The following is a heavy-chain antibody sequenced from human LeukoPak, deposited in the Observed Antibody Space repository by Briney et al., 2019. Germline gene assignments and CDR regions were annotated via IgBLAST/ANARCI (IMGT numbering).Heavy chain of an antibody. CDR3: AKAAGGNIVVVPAALDY. CDR2: XXXSGGST. D-gene: IGHD2-2*01. Sequence: GGSLRLSCAASGFTFSSYAMSWVRQAPGKGLEXXXXXXXSGGSTYYADSVKGRFTISRGNSKNTLYLQMNSLRAEDTAVYYCAKAAGGNIVVVPAALDYWGQGTLVTVSS. J-gene: IGHJ4*02. CDR1: GFTFSSYA. V-gene: IGHV3-23*01.